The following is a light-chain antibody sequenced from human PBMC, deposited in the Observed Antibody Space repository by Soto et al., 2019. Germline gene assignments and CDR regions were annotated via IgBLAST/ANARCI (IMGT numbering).Light chain of an antibody. CDR1: QSVSYN. Sequence: EIVMTQSPATLSVPPGETATLSCRASQSVSYNLAWYQQKPGQGPRLLIYGAFTRATGIPARFSGSGSGTDFTLTISSLQSEDFAGYYCQQYKNWPPLTFGGGTKVEIK. CDR2: GAF. J-gene: IGKJ4*01. V-gene: IGKV3-15*01. CDR3: QQYKNWPPLT.